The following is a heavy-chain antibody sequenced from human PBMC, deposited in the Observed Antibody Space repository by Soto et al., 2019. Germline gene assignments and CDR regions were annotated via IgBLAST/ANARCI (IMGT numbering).Heavy chain of an antibody. J-gene: IGHJ3*02. CDR1: GFTFSSYE. Sequence: EVQLVESGGGLVQPGGSLRLSSAASGFTFSSYEMNWVRQAPGKGLEWVSYISSSGSTIYYADSVKGRFTISRDNAKNSLYLQMNSLRAEDTAVYYCARESSSSWYPGDAFDIWGQGTMVTVSS. D-gene: IGHD6-13*01. V-gene: IGHV3-48*03. CDR2: ISSSGSTI. CDR3: ARESSSSWYPGDAFDI.